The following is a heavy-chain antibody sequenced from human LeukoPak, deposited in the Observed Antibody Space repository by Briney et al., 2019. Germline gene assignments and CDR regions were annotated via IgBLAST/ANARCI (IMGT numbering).Heavy chain of an antibody. J-gene: IGHJ6*03. V-gene: IGHV1-69*13. CDR2: IIPIFGTA. Sequence: ASVKVSCKASGGTFSSYAISWVRQAPGQGLEWMGGIIPIFGTANYAQKFQGRVTITVDESMSTAHMELSSLRSEDTAVHYCASFFQGGSSSDYYYYMDVWGKGTTVTVSS. CDR1: GGTFSSYA. CDR3: ASFFQGGSSSDYYYYMDV. D-gene: IGHD6-6*01.